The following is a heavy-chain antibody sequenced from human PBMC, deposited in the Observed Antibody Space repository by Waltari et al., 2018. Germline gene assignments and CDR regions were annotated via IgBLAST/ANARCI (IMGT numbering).Heavy chain of an antibody. J-gene: IGHJ4*02. D-gene: IGHD4-17*01. V-gene: IGHV4-30-4*08. CDR2: IYYSGST. Sequence: QVQLQESGPGLVKPSQTLSLTCTVSGGSISSGDYYWSWIRQPPGKGLEWIGYIYYSGSTYYNPSLKSRVTISVDTSKNQFSLKLSSVTAADTAVYYCAREDYGDYVSGYYFDYWGQGTLVTVSS. CDR1: GGSISSGDYY. CDR3: AREDYGDYVSGYYFDY.